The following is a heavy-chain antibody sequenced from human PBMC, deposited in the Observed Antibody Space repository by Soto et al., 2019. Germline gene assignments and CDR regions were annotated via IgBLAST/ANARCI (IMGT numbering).Heavy chain of an antibody. J-gene: IGHJ5*01. V-gene: IGHV3-21*01. D-gene: IGHD6-19*01. CDR2: ITTGNDYI. CDR1: GFTLSSFN. Sequence: XGSRRLSCVASGFTLSSFNMSWVRQTPGKGLEWVSSITTGNDYISYADSVKGRFTISRDNAKNSLFLQMNSLRAEDTALYFCARDSYSSLFDSWGQGTLVTVPQ. CDR3: ARDSYSSLFDS.